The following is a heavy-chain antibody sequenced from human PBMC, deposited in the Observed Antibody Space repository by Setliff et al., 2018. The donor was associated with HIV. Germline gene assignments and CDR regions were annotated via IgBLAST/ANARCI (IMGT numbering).Heavy chain of an antibody. V-gene: IGHV4-39*01. CDR1: GASITTNSYY. Sequence: KTSETLSLTCAVSGASITTNSYYWGWIRQTPEKGLEWIGDFYYSGTTYYNPSLKSRATISVETSQNQFSLRLSSVTAADTAVYHRARFVLAWFDFSTGAVEVTDPYAFDFWGQGILVTVSS. D-gene: IGHD2-21*02. CDR2: FYYSGTT. J-gene: IGHJ4*02. CDR3: ARFVLAWFDFSTGAVEVTDPYAFDF.